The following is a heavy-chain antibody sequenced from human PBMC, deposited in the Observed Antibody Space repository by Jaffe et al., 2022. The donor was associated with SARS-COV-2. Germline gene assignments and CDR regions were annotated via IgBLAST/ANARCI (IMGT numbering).Heavy chain of an antibody. D-gene: IGHD2-15*01. V-gene: IGHV4-34*01. CDR1: GGSVNGYY. J-gene: IGHJ6*03. CDR2: IDYSGST. Sequence: QVQPKQWGAGLLKPSQTLSLTCAVYGGSVNGYYWSWIRQSPGKGLEWIGEIDYSGSTNYNPSLKSRVTISVDTSKMQLSLTVSSLTAADTAVYYCARAGPATPYYLDVWDKGTTVTVSS. CDR3: ARAGPATPYYLDV.